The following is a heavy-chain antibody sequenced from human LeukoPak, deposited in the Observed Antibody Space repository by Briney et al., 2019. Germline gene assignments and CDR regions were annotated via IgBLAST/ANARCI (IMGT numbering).Heavy chain of an antibody. CDR1: GGSIRSESHH. Sequence: SQTLSLTCSVSGGSIRSESHHWSWIRQHPGKGLDWIGYIYYTGRTSYNPSLKSRVTISLDTSRNQFSLELSSVTDADTAVYYCARRGDSSVISGFDIWGQGTMVTVSS. D-gene: IGHD2/OR15-2a*01. J-gene: IGHJ3*02. CDR2: IYYTGRT. CDR3: ARRGDSSVISGFDI. V-gene: IGHV4-31*03.